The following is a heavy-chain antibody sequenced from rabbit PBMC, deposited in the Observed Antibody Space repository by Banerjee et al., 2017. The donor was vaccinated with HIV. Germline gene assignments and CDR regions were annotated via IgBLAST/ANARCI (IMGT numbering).Heavy chain of an antibody. CDR1: GFSFSSGYD. D-gene: IGHD4-1*01. CDR2: IYCGSGST. CDR3: ARGWGSGFDF. J-gene: IGHJ4*01. Sequence: QEQLEESGGGLVKPEGSLTLTCKASGFSFSSGYDMCWVRQAPGKGLEWIGCIYCGSGSTWYASWAKGRLTISSDNAQNTMDLQMNSLTAADTATYFCARGWGSGFDFWGQGTLVTVS. V-gene: IGHV1S43*01.